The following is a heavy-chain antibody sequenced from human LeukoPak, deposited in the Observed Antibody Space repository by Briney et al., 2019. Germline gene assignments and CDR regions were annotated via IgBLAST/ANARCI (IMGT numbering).Heavy chain of an antibody. CDR2: IYYSGST. J-gene: IGHJ4*02. Sequence: SETLSLTCTVSGGSISSSSYYWGWIRQPPGKGLEWIGSIYYSGSTYYNPSLKSRVTISVDTSKNQFSLKLSSVTAADTAVYYXXXXXXXRGVIVKPLYYFDYWGQGTLVTVSS. D-gene: IGHD3-10*01. V-gene: IGHV4-39*01. CDR3: XXXXXXRGVIVKPLYYFDY. CDR1: GGSISSSSYY.